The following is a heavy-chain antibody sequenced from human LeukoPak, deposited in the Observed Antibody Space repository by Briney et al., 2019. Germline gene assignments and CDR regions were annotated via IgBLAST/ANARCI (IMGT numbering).Heavy chain of an antibody. V-gene: IGHV3-23*01. CDR3: AKADAPYCSGGSCYFFDY. CDR1: GFTFSSYA. J-gene: IGHJ4*02. D-gene: IGHD2-15*01. Sequence: GGSLRLSCAASGFTFSSYAMSWVRQAPGKGLEWVSAISGSGGSTYYADSVKGRFTISGDNSKNTLYLQMNSLRAEDTAVYYCAKADAPYCSGGSCYFFDYWGQGTLVTVSS. CDR2: ISGSGGST.